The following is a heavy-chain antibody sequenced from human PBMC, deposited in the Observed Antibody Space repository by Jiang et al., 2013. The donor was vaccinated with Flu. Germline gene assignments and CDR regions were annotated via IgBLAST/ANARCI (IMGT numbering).Heavy chain of an antibody. CDR2: TYYRSKWYN. V-gene: IGHV6-1*01. D-gene: IGHD2-15*01. J-gene: IGHJ4*02. CDR3: ARDQDGCSGGSCYSSNYFDY. Sequence: DSGLVKPSQTLSLTCAISGDSVSSNSAAWNWIRQSPSRGLEWLGRTYYRSKWYNDYAVSVKSRITINPDTSKNQFSLQLNSVTPEDTAVYYCARDQDGCSGGSCYSSNYFDYWGQGTLVTVSS. CDR1: GDSVSSNSAA.